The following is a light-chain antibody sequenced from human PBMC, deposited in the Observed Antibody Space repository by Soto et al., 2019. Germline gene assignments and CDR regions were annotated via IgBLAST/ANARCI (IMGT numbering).Light chain of an antibody. J-gene: IGKJ1*01. CDR1: QSVSST. CDR3: QQYNNWPPWT. V-gene: IGKV3D-15*01. Sequence: EILLTQSPGTLSLSPGERATLSCRASQSVSSTSLAWYQQKPGQAPRLLIYGASTRATGIPDRFSGSGSGTEFTLTITNLQSEDFAVYYCQQYNNWPPWTFGQGTKV. CDR2: GAS.